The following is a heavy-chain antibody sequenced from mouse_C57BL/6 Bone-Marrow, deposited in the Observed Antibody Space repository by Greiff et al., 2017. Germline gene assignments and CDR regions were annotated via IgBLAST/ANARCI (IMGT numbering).Heavy chain of an antibody. D-gene: IGHD1-1*01. CDR2: IRNKANGYTT. CDR1: GFTFTDYY. Sequence: EVKLVESGGGLVQPGGSLSLSCAASGFTFTDYYMSWVRQPPGKALEWLGFIRNKANGYTTEYSASVKGRFTISRDNSQSILYLQMNARRAEDSATYYCARSYGSSYDAYWGQGTLVTVSA. V-gene: IGHV7-3*01. CDR3: ARSYGSSYDAY. J-gene: IGHJ3*01.